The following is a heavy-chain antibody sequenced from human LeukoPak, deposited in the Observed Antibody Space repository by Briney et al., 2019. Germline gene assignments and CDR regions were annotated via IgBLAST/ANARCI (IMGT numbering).Heavy chain of an antibody. J-gene: IGHJ4*02. CDR2: IYYSGST. D-gene: IGHD2-15*01. CDR1: GGSISSYY. CDR3: ARVLRGNCLLS. Sequence: PSETLSLTCTVSGGSISSYYWSWIRQPPGKGLEWIGYIYYSGSTNYNPSLKSRVTISVDTSKNQFTLKLSSVTAADTAVYYCARVLRGNCLLSWGQGTLVTVSP. V-gene: IGHV4-59*01.